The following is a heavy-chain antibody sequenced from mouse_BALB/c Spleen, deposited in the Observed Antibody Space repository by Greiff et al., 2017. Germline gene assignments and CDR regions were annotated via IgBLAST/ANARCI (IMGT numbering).Heavy chain of an antibody. CDR3: ARDRDYGNYYAMDY. D-gene: IGHD2-1*01. CDR1: GFSLTGYG. V-gene: IGHV2-6-7*01. Sequence: VQGVESGPGLVAPSQSLSITCTVSGFSLTGYGVNWVRQPPGKGLEWLGMIWGDGSTDYNSALKSRLSISKDNSKSQVFLKMNSLQTDDTARYYCARDRDYGNYYAMDYWGQGTSVTVSS. J-gene: IGHJ4*01. CDR2: IWGDGST.